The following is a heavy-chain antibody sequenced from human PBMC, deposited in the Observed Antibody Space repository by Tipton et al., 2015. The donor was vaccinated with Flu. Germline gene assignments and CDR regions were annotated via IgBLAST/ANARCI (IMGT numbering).Heavy chain of an antibody. Sequence: TLSLTCTVSGSMSGYDYYWGWIRQPAGMVLEWVGRVKLGGSTNYNPSLKGRVAMSVDESKNHISLRLQSVTAADTAIYYCARVPYQPLFFGYWGQGILVTVSS. CDR2: VKLGGST. CDR1: GSMSGYDYY. D-gene: IGHD2-21*01. J-gene: IGHJ4*02. V-gene: IGHV4-61*02. CDR3: ARVPYQPLFFGY.